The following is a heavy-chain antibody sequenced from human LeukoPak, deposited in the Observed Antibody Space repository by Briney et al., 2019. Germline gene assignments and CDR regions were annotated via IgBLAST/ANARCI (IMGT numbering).Heavy chain of an antibody. CDR3: ARDMVRGVITT. CDR2: INHSGST. Sequence: SETLSLTCAVYGGSFSGYYWSWIRQPPGKGLEWIGEINHSGSTNYNPSLKSRVTISVDTSKNQFSLKLSSVTAADTAVYYCARDMVRGVITTWGQGTLVTVPS. D-gene: IGHD3-10*01. J-gene: IGHJ4*02. V-gene: IGHV4-34*01. CDR1: GGSFSGYY.